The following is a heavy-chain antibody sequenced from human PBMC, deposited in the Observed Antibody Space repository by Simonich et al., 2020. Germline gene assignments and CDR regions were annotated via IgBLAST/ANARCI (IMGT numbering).Heavy chain of an antibody. CDR1: GGSFSGYY. Sequence: QVQLQQWGAGLLKPSETLSLTCAVYGGSFSGYYWSWIRQPPGKWLEWIGEINHSGSNNHNPSLKSRVTISVDTSKNQFSLKLSSVTAADTAVYYCARGLIGGSYYYWGQGTLVTVSS. CDR2: INHSGSN. J-gene: IGHJ4*02. D-gene: IGHD1-26*01. CDR3: ARGLIGGSYYY. V-gene: IGHV4-34*01.